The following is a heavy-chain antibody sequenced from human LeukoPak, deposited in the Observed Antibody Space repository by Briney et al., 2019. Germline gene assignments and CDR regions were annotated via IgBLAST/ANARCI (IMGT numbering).Heavy chain of an antibody. J-gene: IGHJ4*02. Sequence: PGRSLRLSCAASGFTFSSYGMHWVRQAPGKGLEWVAVISYDGSNKYYADSVKGRFTISRDNSKNTLYLQMNSLRAEDTAVYFCAKARGTTVTTFFDYWGQGTLVTVSS. D-gene: IGHD4-17*01. V-gene: IGHV3-30*18. CDR2: ISYDGSNK. CDR1: GFTFSSYG. CDR3: AKARGTTVTTFFDY.